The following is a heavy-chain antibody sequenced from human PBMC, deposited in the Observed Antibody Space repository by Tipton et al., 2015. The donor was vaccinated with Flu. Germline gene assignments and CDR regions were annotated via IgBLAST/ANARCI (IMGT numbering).Heavy chain of an antibody. V-gene: IGHV4-59*01. Sequence: LRLSCTVSGDSISSNYWSWIRQPPGKGLDWIGYIYYSGTTNYKPSLRSRVTISVDTSKNQISLNLRSVTAADTAVYYCARDYGDYGRYFDSWGQGTLVTVSS. J-gene: IGHJ4*02. D-gene: IGHD4-17*01. CDR3: ARDYGDYGRYFDS. CDR1: GDSISSNY. CDR2: IYYSGTT.